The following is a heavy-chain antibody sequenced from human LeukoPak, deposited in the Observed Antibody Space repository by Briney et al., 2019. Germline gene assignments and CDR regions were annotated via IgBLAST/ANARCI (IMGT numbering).Heavy chain of an antibody. CDR3: ANRDFPDAFDI. CDR1: GFTFSDHW. CDR2: IKQDGSEK. Sequence: GGSLRLSCAVSGFTFSDHWMHWVRQAPGKGWEWVANIKQDGSEKYYADSVKGRFTISRDNSKNTLYLQMNSLRAEDTAVYYCANRDFPDAFDIWGQGTMVTVSS. V-gene: IGHV3-7*01. J-gene: IGHJ3*02. D-gene: IGHD2-21*02.